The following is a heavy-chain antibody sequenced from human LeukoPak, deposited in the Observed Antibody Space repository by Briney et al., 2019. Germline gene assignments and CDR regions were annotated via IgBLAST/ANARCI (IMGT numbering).Heavy chain of an antibody. CDR3: ARWEASLSRGESSP. V-gene: IGHV1-2*02. D-gene: IGHD3-22*01. J-gene: IGHJ5*02. Sequence: GASVKFACNASAYTFTAGYINWVRQAPGQGLEWMGWMNPSNGDTNYVQKFQGRVTMTRDTSRRTAYMTLNSLRFDDTAVYYCARWEASLSRGESSPWGQGNLVTDSS. CDR1: AYTFTAGY. CDR2: MNPSNGDT.